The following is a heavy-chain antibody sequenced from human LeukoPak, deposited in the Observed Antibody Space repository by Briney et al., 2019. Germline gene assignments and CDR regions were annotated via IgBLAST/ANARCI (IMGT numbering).Heavy chain of an antibody. D-gene: IGHD3-22*01. J-gene: IGHJ4*02. CDR2: ISYDGSNK. CDR1: GFTFSSYA. Sequence: GGSLRLSCAASGFTFSSYAMHWVRQAPGKGLEWVAVISYDGSNKYYADSVKGRFTISRDNSKNTLYLQMNSLRAEDTAVYYCARSGGYYREDYWGQGTLVTVSS. V-gene: IGHV3-30-3*01. CDR3: ARSGGYYREDY.